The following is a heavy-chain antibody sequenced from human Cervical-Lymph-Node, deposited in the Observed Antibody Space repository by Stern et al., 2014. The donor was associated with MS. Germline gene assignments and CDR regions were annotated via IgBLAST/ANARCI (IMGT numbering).Heavy chain of an antibody. CDR3: ARGYRWKSDYYYGMDV. CDR2: INPNRGGT. V-gene: IGHV1-2*02. CDR1: GYTFNDYY. J-gene: IGHJ6*02. D-gene: IGHD1-20*01. Sequence: QVQLMQSGAEVKKPGASVKVSCKASGYTFNDYYLHWVRQAPGQGLEWLGRINPNRGGTKYAQKFQGKVTITRETSLTQAHKGLSSLKSDDAAVYFCARGYRWKSDYYYGMDVWGQGTTVTVSS.